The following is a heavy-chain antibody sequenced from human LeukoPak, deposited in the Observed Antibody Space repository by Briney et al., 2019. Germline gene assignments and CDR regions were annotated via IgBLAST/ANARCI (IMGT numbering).Heavy chain of an antibody. CDR1: GGSISSSSYY. J-gene: IGHJ6*03. V-gene: IGHV4-39*01. Sequence: SETLSLTCTVSGGSISSSSYYWGWIRQPPGKGLEWIGSIYYSGSTYYNPSLKSRVTISVDTSKNQFSLKLSSVTAADTAVYYCARQSSDFWSGHIGDYYYYMDVWGKGTTVTVSS. CDR2: IYYSGST. CDR3: ARQSSDFWSGHIGDYYYYMDV. D-gene: IGHD3-3*01.